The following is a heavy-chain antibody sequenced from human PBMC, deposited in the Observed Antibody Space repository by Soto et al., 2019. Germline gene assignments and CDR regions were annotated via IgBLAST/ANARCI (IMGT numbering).Heavy chain of an antibody. CDR3: AKEKFYSSSWWGRHWFDP. J-gene: IGHJ5*02. Sequence: QVQLVESGGGVVQPGRSLRLSCAASGFTFSSYGMHWVRQAPGKGLEWVAVISYDGSNKYYADSVKGRFTISRDNSKNTLYLQMNSLRAEDTAVYYCAKEKFYSSSWWGRHWFDPWGQGTLVTVSS. V-gene: IGHV3-30*18. CDR2: ISYDGSNK. CDR1: GFTFSSYG. D-gene: IGHD6-13*01.